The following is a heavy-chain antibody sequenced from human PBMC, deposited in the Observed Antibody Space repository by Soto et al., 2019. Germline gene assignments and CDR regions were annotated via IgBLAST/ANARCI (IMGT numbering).Heavy chain of an antibody. J-gene: IGHJ6*02. CDR2: ISSSSSYI. Sequence: EVQLVESGGGLVKPGGSLRLSCAASGFTFSSYSMNWVRQAPGKGLEWVSSISSSSSYIYYADSVKGRFTISRANAKNSLYLQMNSLIAEDTAVYYCARYNKWNYYFYGMDVWGQGTTVTVSS. CDR3: ARYNKWNYYFYGMDV. V-gene: IGHV3-21*01. D-gene: IGHD1-20*01. CDR1: GFTFSSYS.